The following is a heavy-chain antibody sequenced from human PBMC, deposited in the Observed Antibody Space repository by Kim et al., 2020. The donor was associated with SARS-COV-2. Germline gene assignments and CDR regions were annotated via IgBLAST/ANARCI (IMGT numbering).Heavy chain of an antibody. J-gene: IGHJ6*03. CDR3: AKMWGWELLWDYYMDV. D-gene: IGHD1-26*01. Sequence: DSVKGRFTISRDNSKNTLYLQMNSLRAEDTAVYYCAKMWGWELLWDYYMDVWGKGTTVTVSS. V-gene: IGHV3-23*01.